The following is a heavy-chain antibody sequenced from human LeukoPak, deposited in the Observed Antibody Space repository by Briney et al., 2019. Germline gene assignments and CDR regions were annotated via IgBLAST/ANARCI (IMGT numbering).Heavy chain of an antibody. Sequence: GGSLTLSCAASGYTFSTYWMHWIRQGPGKGLVWVARINEDGSSTSHADSVRGRFTISRAKAKNTLCMQMNCLRAEEPAVYAWTRDTFGARDCWGQGTLVSV. CDR2: INEDGSST. CDR3: TRDTFGARDC. V-gene: IGHV3-74*01. D-gene: IGHD3-10*01. J-gene: IGHJ4*02. CDR1: GYTFSTYW.